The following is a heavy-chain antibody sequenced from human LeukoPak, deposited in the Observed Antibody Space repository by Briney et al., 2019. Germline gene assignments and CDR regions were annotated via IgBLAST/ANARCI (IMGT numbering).Heavy chain of an antibody. J-gene: IGHJ5*02. CDR2: IYYSGST. Sequence: PSETLFLTCTVSGGSISSSSYYWGWIRQPPGKGLEWIGSIYYSGSTYYNPSLKSRVTISVDTSKNQFSLKLSSVTAADTAVYYCARTYNSRTRGFDPWGQGTLVTVSS. CDR3: ARTYNSRTRGFDP. D-gene: IGHD6-13*01. CDR1: GGSISSSSYY. V-gene: IGHV4-39*07.